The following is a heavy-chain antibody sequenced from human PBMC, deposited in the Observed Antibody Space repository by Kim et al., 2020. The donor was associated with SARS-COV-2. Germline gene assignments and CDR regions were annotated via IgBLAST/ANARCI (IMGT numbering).Heavy chain of an antibody. CDR1: GFTFDDYG. CDR2: INWNGGST. Sequence: GGSLRLSCAASGFTFDDYGMSWVRQAPGKGLEWVSGINWNGGSTGYADSVKGRFTISRDNAKNSLYLQMNSLRAEDTALYHCARARYGDYGNWFDPWGQGTLVTVSS. J-gene: IGHJ5*02. CDR3: ARARYGDYGNWFDP. V-gene: IGHV3-20*01. D-gene: IGHD4-17*01.